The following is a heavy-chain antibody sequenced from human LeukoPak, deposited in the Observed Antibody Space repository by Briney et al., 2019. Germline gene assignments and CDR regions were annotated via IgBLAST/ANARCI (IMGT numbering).Heavy chain of an antibody. CDR3: ARGRPSRTRFGELLCFDY. J-gene: IGHJ4*02. D-gene: IGHD3-10*01. V-gene: IGHV4-34*01. CDR1: GGSFSGYY. Sequence: SETLSLTCAVYGGSFSGYYWSWIRQPPGKGLEWIGEINHSGSTNYNPSLTSRVTISVDTSKNQSSLKLSSVTAADTAVYYCARGRPSRTRFGELLCFDYWGQGTLVTVSS. CDR2: INHSGST.